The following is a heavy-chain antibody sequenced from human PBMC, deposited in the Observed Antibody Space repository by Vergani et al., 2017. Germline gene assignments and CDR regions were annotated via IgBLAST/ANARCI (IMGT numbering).Heavy chain of an antibody. CDR2: IYYSGST. CDR3: ARDREAVAGNWFDP. Sequence: QVQLQESGPGLVKPSETLSLTCTVSGGSISSYYWSWIRQPQGKGLEWIGYIYYSGSTNYNPSLKSRVTISVDTSKNQFSLKLSSVTAADTAVYYCARDREAVAGNWFDPWGQGTLVTVSS. J-gene: IGHJ5*02. V-gene: IGHV4-59*01. D-gene: IGHD6-19*01. CDR1: GGSISSYY.